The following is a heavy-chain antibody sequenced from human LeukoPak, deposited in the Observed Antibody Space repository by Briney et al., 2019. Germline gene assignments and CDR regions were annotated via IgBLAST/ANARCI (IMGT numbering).Heavy chain of an antibody. J-gene: IGHJ6*02. D-gene: IGHD2-2*01. Sequence: ASVKVSCKAAGYTFTSYGISWVRQAPGQGLEWMGWISAYNGNTNYAQKLQGRVTMTTDTSTSTAYMELRSLRSDDTAVYYCARGAGYQLLDYYYYYGMDVWGQGTMVTVS. CDR2: ISAYNGNT. V-gene: IGHV1-18*01. CDR3: ARGAGYQLLDYYYYYGMDV. CDR1: GYTFTSYG.